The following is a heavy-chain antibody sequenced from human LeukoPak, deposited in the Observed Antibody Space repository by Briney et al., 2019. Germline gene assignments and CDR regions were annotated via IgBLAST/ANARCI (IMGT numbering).Heavy chain of an antibody. CDR1: GYSFTSYW. CDR3: ARQDSITMVRGVMAAFDI. J-gene: IGHJ3*02. Sequence: GESLKISCKGSGYSFTSYWIGWVRQMPGKGLEWMGIIYPGDPDTRYSPSFQGQVTISADKSISTAYLQWSSLKASDTAMYYCARQDSITMVRGVMAAFDIWGQGTMVTVSS. V-gene: IGHV5-51*01. D-gene: IGHD3-10*01. CDR2: IYPGDPDT.